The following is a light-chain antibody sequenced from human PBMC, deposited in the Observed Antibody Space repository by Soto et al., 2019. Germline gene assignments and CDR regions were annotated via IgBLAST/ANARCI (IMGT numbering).Light chain of an antibody. V-gene: IGKV1-39*01. Sequence: DIQMTQSPSSLSASVGARVTITCRASQSIYSSLNWYHQKQGKAPKLLIYAPSNLQSGVPSRFSGSGSGTDFTLSISSLQPEDFATYYCQQSYSAPYTFGQGTKLEI. J-gene: IGKJ2*01. CDR2: APS. CDR3: QQSYSAPYT. CDR1: QSIYSS.